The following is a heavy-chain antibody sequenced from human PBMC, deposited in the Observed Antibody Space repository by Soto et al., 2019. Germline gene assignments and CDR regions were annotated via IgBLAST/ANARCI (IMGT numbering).Heavy chain of an antibody. D-gene: IGHD3-22*01. Sequence: GASVKVSCKASGGTFISYAISWVRQAPGKGLEWMGGIIPIFGTANYAQKFQGGVTITADESTSTAYMELRSLRSEDTAVYYCAEFKWDYYDSSGYQPYYYFDYWGQGTLIAVTS. J-gene: IGHJ4*02. V-gene: IGHV1-69*13. CDR1: GGTFISYA. CDR2: IIPIFGTA. CDR3: AEFKWDYYDSSGYQPYYYFDY.